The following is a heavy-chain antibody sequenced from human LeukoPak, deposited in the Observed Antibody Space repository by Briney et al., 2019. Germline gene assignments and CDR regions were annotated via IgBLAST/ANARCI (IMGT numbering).Heavy chain of an antibody. D-gene: IGHD1-26*01. CDR2: IYYSGNT. J-gene: IGHJ4*02. V-gene: IGHV4-39*07. CDR3: ARAPRKGLRYRYSGSYKFDY. CDR1: GGSISSSSYY. Sequence: SETLSLTCTVSGGSISSSSYYWGWIRQPPGKGLEWIGSIYYSGNTYHNPSLKSRVTISVDTSKNQFSLKLSSVTATDTAVYYCARAPRKGLRYRYSGSYKFDYWGQGTLVTVPS.